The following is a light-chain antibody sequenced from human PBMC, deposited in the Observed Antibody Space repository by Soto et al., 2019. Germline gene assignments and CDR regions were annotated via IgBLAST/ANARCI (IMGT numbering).Light chain of an antibody. J-gene: IGLJ2*01. CDR2: EVS. V-gene: IGLV2-8*01. CDR1: SSDVGGYNY. CDR3: SSYADSNNFYVV. Sequence: QSALTQPPSASGSPGQSVTISCTGTSSDVGGYNYVSWYQQHPGKAPKLMIYEVSKRPSGVPDRFSGSKSGNTASLTVSGLQAEDEADYYCSSYADSNNFYVVFGGGTQLTVL.